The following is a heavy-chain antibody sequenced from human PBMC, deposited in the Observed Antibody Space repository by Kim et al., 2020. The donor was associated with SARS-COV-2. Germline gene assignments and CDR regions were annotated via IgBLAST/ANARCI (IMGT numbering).Heavy chain of an antibody. CDR3: ASQQYYYGSGSYFGY. Sequence: SETLSLTCTVSGGSISSYYWSWIRQPPGKGLEWIGYIYYSGSTNYNPSLKSRVTISVDTSKNQFSLKLSSVTAADTAVYYCASQQYYYGSGSYFGYWGQGTLVTVSS. J-gene: IGHJ4*02. CDR1: GGSISSYY. D-gene: IGHD3-10*01. V-gene: IGHV4-59*01. CDR2: IYYSGST.